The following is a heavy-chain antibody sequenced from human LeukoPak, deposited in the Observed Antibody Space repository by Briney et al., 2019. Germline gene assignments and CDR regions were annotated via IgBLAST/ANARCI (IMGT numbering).Heavy chain of an antibody. CDR2: IRYDGSNK. CDR1: GFTFSSYG. CDR3: ARDGEWLRSIDY. V-gene: IGHV3-30*02. D-gene: IGHD5-12*01. Sequence: GGSLRLSCAASGFTFSSYGMHWVRQAPGKGLEWVAFIRYDGSNKYYADSVKGRFTISRDNAKKSLYLQMNSLRAEDTAVYYCARDGEWLRSIDYWGQGTLVTVSS. J-gene: IGHJ4*02.